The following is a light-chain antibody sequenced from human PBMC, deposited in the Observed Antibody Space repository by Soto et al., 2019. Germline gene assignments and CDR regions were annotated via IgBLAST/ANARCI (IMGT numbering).Light chain of an antibody. V-gene: IGKV3-20*01. CDR3: QQCFTSPLT. J-gene: IGKJ4*01. CDR1: QSVSNNY. CDR2: GAS. Sequence: EIVLTQSPGTLSLSPGERATLSCRASQSVSNNYLAWYQQKPGQAPRLLIYGASSRATGIPDRFSGGGSGTDFTLTISRLEPEDFAMYYCQQCFTSPLTFGGGTKVDIK.